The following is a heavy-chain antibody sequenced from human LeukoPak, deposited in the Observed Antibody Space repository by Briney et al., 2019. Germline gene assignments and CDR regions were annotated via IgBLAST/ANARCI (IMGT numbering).Heavy chain of an antibody. CDR3: ARSGIKRWLQSYFDY. CDR2: IIPIFGTA. V-gene: IGHV1-69*05. Sequence: GASVKVPCKASGGTFSSYAISWVRQAPGQGLEWMGGIIPIFGTANYAQKFQGRVTITTDESTSTAYMELSSLRSEDTAVYYCARSGIKRWLQSYFDYWGQGTLVTVSS. D-gene: IGHD5-24*01. CDR1: GGTFSSYA. J-gene: IGHJ4*02.